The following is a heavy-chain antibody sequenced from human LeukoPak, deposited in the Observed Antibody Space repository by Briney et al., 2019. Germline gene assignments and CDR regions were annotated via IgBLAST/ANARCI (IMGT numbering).Heavy chain of an antibody. J-gene: IGHJ5*02. CDR1: GGTFSSYA. V-gene: IGHV1-69*04. D-gene: IGHD2-15*01. CDR2: IIPILGIA. Sequence: ASVKVSCKFSGGTFSSYAISWVRQAPGQGLEWMGRIIPILGIANYAQKFQGRVTITADKSTSTAYMELSSLRSEDTAVYYCARTYCSGGSCYSVWFDPWGQGTLVTVSS. CDR3: ARTYCSGGSCYSVWFDP.